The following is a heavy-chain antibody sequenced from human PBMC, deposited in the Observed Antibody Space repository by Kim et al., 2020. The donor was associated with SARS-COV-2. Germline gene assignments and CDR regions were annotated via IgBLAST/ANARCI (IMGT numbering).Heavy chain of an antibody. CDR3: ARAAFIMVRGVTITQRVGFDV. V-gene: IGHV4-34*01. CDR2: INESGST. J-gene: IGHJ6*02. Sequence: SETLSLTCAVYGGSFSDFWSWIRQPPAGGLEWIGEINESGSTNYNPSPKSRVSMSVDTSKSQFSLRLTSVTAADTAAYYCARAAFIMVRGVTITQRVGFDVWGQGTTVVVSS. CDR1: GGSFSDF. D-gene: IGHD3-10*01.